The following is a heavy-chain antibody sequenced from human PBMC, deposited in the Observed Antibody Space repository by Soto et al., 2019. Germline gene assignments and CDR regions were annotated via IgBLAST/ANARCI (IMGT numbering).Heavy chain of an antibody. CDR3: AGPGYSSGWYDY. CDR1: GFTFSSYA. J-gene: IGHJ4*02. Sequence: GGSLRLSCAASGFTFSSYAMHWVRQAPGKGLEWVAVISYDGSNKYYADSVKGRFTISRDNSKNTLYLQMNSLRAEDTAVYYCAGPGYSSGWYDYWGQGTLVTVSS. V-gene: IGHV3-30-3*01. D-gene: IGHD6-19*01. CDR2: ISYDGSNK.